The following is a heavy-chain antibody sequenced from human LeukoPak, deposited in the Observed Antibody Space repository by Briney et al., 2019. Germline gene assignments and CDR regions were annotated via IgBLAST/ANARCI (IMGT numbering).Heavy chain of an antibody. Sequence: GGSLRLSCAASGFTFSSYAVSWVRQAPGKGLEWVSAISGSGGSTYYADSVKGRFTISRGNSKNTLYLQMNSLRAEDTAVYYCAKGLGYCSGGSCYSPLYYYMDVWGKGTTVTVSS. CDR2: ISGSGGST. J-gene: IGHJ6*03. CDR1: GFTFSSYA. D-gene: IGHD2-15*01. V-gene: IGHV3-23*01. CDR3: AKGLGYCSGGSCYSPLYYYMDV.